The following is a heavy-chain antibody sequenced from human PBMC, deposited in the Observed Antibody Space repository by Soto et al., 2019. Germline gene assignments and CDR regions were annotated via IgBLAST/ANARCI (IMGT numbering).Heavy chain of an antibody. D-gene: IGHD3-3*01. CDR3: ATVKCNPPYDFCCGGDV. CDR1: GYTFTSYG. J-gene: IGHJ6*02. V-gene: IGHV1-18*01. CDR2: ISAYNGNT. Sequence: QVQLVQSGAEVKKPGASVKVSCKASGYTFTSYGISWVRQAPGQGLEWMGWISAYNGNTNYAQKLQARVTMTTDTYTSTANMELRSPRADDTAIYYCATVKCNPPYDFCCGGDVCGQSTTVTVSS.